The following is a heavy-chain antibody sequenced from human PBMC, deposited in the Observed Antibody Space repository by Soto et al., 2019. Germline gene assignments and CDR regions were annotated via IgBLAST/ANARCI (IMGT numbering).Heavy chain of an antibody. CDR1: GGTFSSYA. D-gene: IGHD6-6*01. CDR2: IIPIFGTA. J-gene: IGHJ6*02. CDR3: ARDLVAARPYHYYGMDV. V-gene: IGHV1-69*13. Sequence: SVKVSCKASGGTFSSYAISWVRQAPGQGLEWMGGIIPIFGTANYAQKFQGRVTITADESTSTAYMELSSLRSEDTAVYYCARDLVAARPYHYYGMDVWGQGTTVTVSS.